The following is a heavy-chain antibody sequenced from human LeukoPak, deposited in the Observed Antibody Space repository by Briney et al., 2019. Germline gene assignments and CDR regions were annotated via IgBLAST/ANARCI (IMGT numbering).Heavy chain of an antibody. CDR1: GFTFDDYT. CDR3: ARDRGGFDY. CDR2: IAWNSGIT. V-gene: IGHV3-9*01. Sequence: GGSLRLSCAASGFTFDDYTMHWVRQVPGKGLEWVSGIAWNSGITGYADSVKGRFTISRDNSKNTLYLQMNSLRAEDTAVYYCARDRGGFDYWGQGTLVTVSS. D-gene: IGHD3-10*01. J-gene: IGHJ4*02.